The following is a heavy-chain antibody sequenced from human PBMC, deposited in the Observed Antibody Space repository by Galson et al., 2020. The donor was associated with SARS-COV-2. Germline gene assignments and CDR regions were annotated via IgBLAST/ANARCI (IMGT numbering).Heavy chain of an antibody. CDR3: ARLSYDILTGSTTPVFNY. V-gene: IGHV4-59*08. CDR2: IYYSGST. D-gene: IGHD3-9*01. Sequence: SETLSLTCTVSGGSISRYYWSWIRKPPAKGLEWIGYIYYSGSTNYNPSLKSRVTISVDTSKNQFSLKLSSVTAADTAVYYCARLSYDILTGSTTPVFNYWGQGTLVTVSS. J-gene: IGHJ4*02. CDR1: GGSISRYY.